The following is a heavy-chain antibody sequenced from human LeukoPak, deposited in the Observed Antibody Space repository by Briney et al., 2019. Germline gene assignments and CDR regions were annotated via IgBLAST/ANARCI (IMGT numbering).Heavy chain of an antibody. CDR3: ARGYYGSGAWYYYYMDV. CDR1: GGSFSGYY. Sequence: PSDTLSLTCAVYGGSFSGYYWNWIRQAPGKGLEWIGEINHSGSTNYNPSLKSRVTISVDTSKNQFSLKLNSVSAADTAVYYCARGYYGSGAWYYYYMDVWGTETTVTVSS. J-gene: IGHJ6*03. V-gene: IGHV4-34*01. CDR2: INHSGST. D-gene: IGHD3-10*01.